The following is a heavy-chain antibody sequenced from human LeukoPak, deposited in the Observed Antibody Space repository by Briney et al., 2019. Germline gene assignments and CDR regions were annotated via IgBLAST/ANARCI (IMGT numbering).Heavy chain of an antibody. D-gene: IGHD5-18*01. J-gene: IGHJ4*02. CDR1: GFSFSNDW. V-gene: IGHV3-15*01. CDR3: STRTAGYYFDY. CDR2: IKSNTDGGTT. Sequence: PGGSLRLSCAASGFSFSNDWMSWVRHARGKGLEWIGRIKSNTDGGTTDYAAPVKDRFSISRDDSKNTLYLQMNSLKPEDTAVYYCSTRTAGYYFDYWGQGTLVTVSS.